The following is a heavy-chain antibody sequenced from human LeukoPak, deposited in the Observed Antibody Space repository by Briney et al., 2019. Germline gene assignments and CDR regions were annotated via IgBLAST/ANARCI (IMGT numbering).Heavy chain of an antibody. D-gene: IGHD6-13*01. CDR1: GFTFTSYA. CDR3: AREGASSSFGY. J-gene: IGHJ4*02. V-gene: IGHV3-53*01. CDR2: LYSGGNT. Sequence: GGSLRLSCAASGFTFTSYAMSWVRQAPGKGLEWVSVLYSGGNTYHADSVKGRFTISRDNSKNTLYLQMNSLRAEDTAVYYCAREGASSSFGYWGQGTLVTVSS.